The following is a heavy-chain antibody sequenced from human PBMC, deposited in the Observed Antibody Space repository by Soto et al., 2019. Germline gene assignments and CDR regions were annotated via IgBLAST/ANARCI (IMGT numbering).Heavy chain of an antibody. V-gene: IGHV5-51*01. J-gene: IGHJ4*02. CDR1: GYTFSNFW. CDR2: IYPGDHET. Sequence: GESRKISCRCSGYTFSNFWIAWVRHLPGKGLEWMGIIYPGDHETRYSPSFHGKVTISADKSINTAYLQWSSLEASDSAFYYCARSPRPSPSIVYRGQGALLSVST. CDR3: ARSPRPSPSIVY. D-gene: IGHD2-2*01.